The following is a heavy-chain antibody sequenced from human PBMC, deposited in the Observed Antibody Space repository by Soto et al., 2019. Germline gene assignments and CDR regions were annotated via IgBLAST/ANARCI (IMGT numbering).Heavy chain of an antibody. CDR3: AHSGSPTYCSGGSCFYYYYYGMDV. CDR1: GFSLSTSGVG. V-gene: IGHV2-5*02. J-gene: IGHJ6*02. Sequence: SGPTLVNPTQTLTLTCTFSGFSLSTSGVGVGWIRQPPGKALEWLALIYWDDDKRYSPSLKSRLTITKDTSKNQVVLTMTNMDPVDTATYYCAHSGSPTYCSGGSCFYYYYYGMDVWGQGTTVTSP. D-gene: IGHD2-15*01. CDR2: IYWDDDK.